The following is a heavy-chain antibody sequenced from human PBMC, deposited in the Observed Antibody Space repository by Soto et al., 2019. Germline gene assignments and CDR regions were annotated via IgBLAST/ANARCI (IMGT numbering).Heavy chain of an antibody. D-gene: IGHD3-16*01. J-gene: IGHJ4*02. Sequence: SETLSLTCTVSGGSTNSRSDYWGWIRQPPGRGLEWIGSVYYSGSTHDNPSLQSRVSISVDTSRNQFSLNLISVTAADTAVYFCARQPRGPGYGERGLYFDHWGQGTLVTVSS. CDR3: ARQPRGPGYGERGLYFDH. CDR2: VYYSGST. CDR1: GGSTNSRSDY. V-gene: IGHV4-39*01.